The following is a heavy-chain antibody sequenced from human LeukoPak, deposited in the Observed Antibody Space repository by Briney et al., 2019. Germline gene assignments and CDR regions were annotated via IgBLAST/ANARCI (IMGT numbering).Heavy chain of an antibody. CDR2: IIPIFGTA. Sequence: ASVKVSCKASGGTFSSYAISWVRRAPGQGLEWMGGIIPIFGTANYAQKFQGRVTITTDESTSTAYMELSSLRSEDTAVYYCARDLSITGPSRGAFDIWGQGTMVTVSS. CDR3: ARDLSITGPSRGAFDI. CDR1: GGTFSSYA. J-gene: IGHJ3*02. V-gene: IGHV1-69*05. D-gene: IGHD1-20*01.